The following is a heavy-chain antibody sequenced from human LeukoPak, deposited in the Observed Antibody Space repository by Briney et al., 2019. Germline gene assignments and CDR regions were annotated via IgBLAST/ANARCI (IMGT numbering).Heavy chain of an antibody. D-gene: IGHD2-2*01. Sequence: GGSLRLSCAASGFTFSSYGMHWVRQAPGKGLEWVAFIRYDGSNKYYADSVKGRFTISRDNSKNTLYLQMNSLRAEDTAVYYCAKDLLGYCSSTSCYAGYYWGQGTLVTVSS. J-gene: IGHJ4*02. CDR2: IRYDGSNK. CDR3: AKDLLGYCSSTSCYAGYY. V-gene: IGHV3-30*02. CDR1: GFTFSSYG.